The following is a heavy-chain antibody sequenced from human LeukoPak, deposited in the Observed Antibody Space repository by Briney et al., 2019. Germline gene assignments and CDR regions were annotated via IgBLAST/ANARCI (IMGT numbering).Heavy chain of an antibody. CDR1: GFTFSSHA. D-gene: IGHD3-10*01. CDR2: ISYDGSNK. CDR3: ARAVPLWFGELLLDY. V-gene: IGHV3-30*04. J-gene: IGHJ4*02. Sequence: GGSLRLSCAASGFTFSSHAMHWVRQAPGKGLEWVAVISYDGSNKYYADSVKGRFTISRDNSKNTLYLQMNSLRAEDTAVYYCARAVPLWFGELLLDYWGQGALVTVSS.